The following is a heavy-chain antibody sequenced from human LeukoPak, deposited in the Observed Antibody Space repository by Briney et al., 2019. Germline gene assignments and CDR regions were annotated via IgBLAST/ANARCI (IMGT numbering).Heavy chain of an antibody. V-gene: IGHV3-33*01. J-gene: IGHJ4*02. CDR1: GFTFSSYG. CDR3: ARGLRYGTVPYFDY. D-gene: IGHD6-13*01. CDR2: IWYDGSNK. Sequence: GRSLRLPCAASGFTFSSYGMHWVRQAPGKGLEWVAVIWYDGSNKYYADSVKGRFTISRDNSKNTLYLQMNSLRAEDTAVYYCARGLRYGTVPYFDYWGQGTLVTVSS.